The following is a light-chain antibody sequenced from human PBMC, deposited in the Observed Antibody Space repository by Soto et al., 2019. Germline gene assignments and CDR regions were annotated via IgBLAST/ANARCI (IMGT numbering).Light chain of an antibody. CDR1: SSDVGGYNY. CDR2: DVS. V-gene: IGLV2-11*01. J-gene: IGLJ1*01. Sequence: QSVLTQPRSASGSPGQSITISCTGTSSDVGGYNYVSWYQQHPAKAPKLIIFDVSKRPSGVPNRFSGSKSGNTASLTISGLQAEDEADYYCCSYVGRNTYVFGTGTKVTVL. CDR3: CSYVGRNTYV.